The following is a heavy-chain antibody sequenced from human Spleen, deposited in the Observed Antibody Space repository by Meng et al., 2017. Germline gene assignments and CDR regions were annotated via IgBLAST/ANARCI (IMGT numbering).Heavy chain of an antibody. V-gene: IGHV3-30*01. CDR1: GFTFRSYV. J-gene: IGHJ1*01. D-gene: IGHD1-1*01. CDR2: LSCDGSNR. CDR3: TNDRLSH. Sequence: QVQAVESGGGVVQPGRSLRLSCADSGFTFRSYVMHWVRLAPGKGLEWVAVLSCDGSNRSYADSVKGRFTISRDNSRNTLYLQLNGLRAEDTAVYYCTNDRLSHWGQGTLVTVSS.